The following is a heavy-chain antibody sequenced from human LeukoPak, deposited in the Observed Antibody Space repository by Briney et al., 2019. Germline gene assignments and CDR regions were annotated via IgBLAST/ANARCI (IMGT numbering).Heavy chain of an antibody. CDR2: ISSSSSTI. CDR1: GFTFSSYS. CDR3: ASETYDSSGYYYVGIDY. D-gene: IGHD3-22*01. J-gene: IGHJ4*02. Sequence: GSLRLSCAASGFTFSSYSMNWVRQAPGKGLEWVSYISSSSSTIYYADSVKGRFTISRDNAKNSLYLQMNSLRAEDTAVYYCASETYDSSGYYYVGIDYWGQGTLVTVSS. V-gene: IGHV3-48*04.